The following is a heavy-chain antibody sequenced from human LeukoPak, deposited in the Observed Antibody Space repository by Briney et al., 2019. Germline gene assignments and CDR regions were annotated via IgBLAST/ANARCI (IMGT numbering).Heavy chain of an antibody. V-gene: IGHV3-23*01. J-gene: IGHJ4*02. CDR1: GFTFSSYA. Sequence: GGSLGLSXAASGFTFSSYAMSWVRQAPGKGLEWVSAISGSGGSTYYADSVKGRFTISRDNSKNTLYLQMNSLRAEDTAVYYCAKINSGYYYSDYWGQGTLVTVSS. CDR3: AKINSGYYYSDY. CDR2: ISGSGGST. D-gene: IGHD3-22*01.